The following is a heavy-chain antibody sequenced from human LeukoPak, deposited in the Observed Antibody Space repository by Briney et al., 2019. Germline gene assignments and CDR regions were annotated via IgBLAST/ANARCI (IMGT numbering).Heavy chain of an antibody. CDR1: GGSISSSY. Sequence: SETLSLTCTVSGGSISSSYWSWIRQPPGKGLEWIGYIYYIGSTNYNPSLKSRVTISIDTSNSQFSLKLTSVTAADTAVYYCASKGKLHTSYYYIDAWGKGTTVTVSS. D-gene: IGHD1-26*01. J-gene: IGHJ6*03. V-gene: IGHV4-59*01. CDR2: IYYIGST. CDR3: ASKGKLHTSYYYIDA.